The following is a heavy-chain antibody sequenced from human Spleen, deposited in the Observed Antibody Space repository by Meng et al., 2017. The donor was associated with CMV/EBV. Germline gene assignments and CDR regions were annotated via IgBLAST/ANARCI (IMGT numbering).Heavy chain of an antibody. V-gene: IGHV4-34*01. CDR1: GGSFSGYY. CDR2: INHSGST. D-gene: IGHD3-3*01. CDR3: ARGPPTYYDFWSGYALRYYFDY. J-gene: IGHJ4*02. Sequence: SQTLSLTCAVYGGSFSGYYWSWIRQPPGKGLEWIGEINHSGSTNYNPSLKSRVTISVDTSKNQFSLKLSSLTSADTAVYYCARGPPTYYDFWSGYALRYYFDYCGQGTLVTVSS.